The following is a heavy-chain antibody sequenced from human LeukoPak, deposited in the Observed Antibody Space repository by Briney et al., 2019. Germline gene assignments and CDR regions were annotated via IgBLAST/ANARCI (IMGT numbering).Heavy chain of an antibody. V-gene: IGHV3-7*05. Sequence: GSLRLSCAASGFTFSSYWMSWVRHAPGKGLEWVANIKEDGSEKNYVDSVKGRFTISRDNAKNSLYLKKNSLRAGDTAVYYWARGGGRHVEYWGQGNLVTVSS. D-gene: IGHD2/OR15-2a*01. CDR2: IKEDGSEK. CDR3: ARGGGRHVEY. J-gene: IGHJ4*02. CDR1: GFTFSSYW.